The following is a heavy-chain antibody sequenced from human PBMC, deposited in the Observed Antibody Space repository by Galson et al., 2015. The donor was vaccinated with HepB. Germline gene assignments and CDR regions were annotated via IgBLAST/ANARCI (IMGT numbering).Heavy chain of an antibody. V-gene: IGHV4-59*01. J-gene: IGHJ4*02. D-gene: IGHD6-13*01. CDR2: FYDSGST. Sequence: LSLTCAVSGGSISSYYWTWIRQPPGKGLGWIGYFYDSGSTNYNPSLRSRVTISIDTSKKQFSLKLSSVTAADTAVYYCARGFASRWYYFDYWGQGTLVTVSS. CDR3: ARGFASRWYYFDY. CDR1: GGSISSYY.